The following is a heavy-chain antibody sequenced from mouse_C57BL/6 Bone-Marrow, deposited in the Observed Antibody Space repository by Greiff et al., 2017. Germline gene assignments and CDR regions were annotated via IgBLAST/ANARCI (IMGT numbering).Heavy chain of an antibody. Sequence: VQLQQPGAELVRPGSSVKLSCKASGYTFTSYWMDWVKQRPGQGLEWIGNIYPSDSETHYNQKFKDKATLTVDKSSSTAYMQLSSLTSEDSAVYYCARRGIYYYGSLDYWGQGTTLTVSS. V-gene: IGHV1-61*01. CDR2: IYPSDSET. D-gene: IGHD1-1*01. J-gene: IGHJ2*01. CDR1: GYTFTSYW. CDR3: ARRGIYYYGSLDY.